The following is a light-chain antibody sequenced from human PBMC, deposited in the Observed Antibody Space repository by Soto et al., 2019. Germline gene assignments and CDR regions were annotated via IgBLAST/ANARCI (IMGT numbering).Light chain of an antibody. J-gene: IGKJ2*01. CDR1: QGISSY. CDR3: QQYLSYPYT. CDR2: AAA. V-gene: IGKV1-8*01. Sequence: AIRMTQSPSSFSASTGDRVTITCRASQGISSYLAWYQQKPGKAPKLLIYAAATLQRGAPSRFSASGSGTDFTLTNSRLQSEAFATYYCQQYLSYPYTFGQGTKLEI.